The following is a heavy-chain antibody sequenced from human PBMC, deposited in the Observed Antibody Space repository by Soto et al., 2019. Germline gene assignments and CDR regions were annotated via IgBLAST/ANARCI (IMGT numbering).Heavy chain of an antibody. D-gene: IGHD2-15*01. CDR3: ARDPSVYCGGGSCPSYFDS. J-gene: IGHJ4*01. V-gene: IGHV1-18*01. CDR2: ISGYNGHT. CDR1: GYTFSSYA. Sequence: QVQLVQSGAEVKNPGASVKVSCKASGYTFSSYAIVWVRQAPGQGLEWMGWISGYNGHTNYAPKLQGRVTMTTDKSTSTAYMELRSLRSDDTAVYYCARDPSVYCGGGSCPSYFDSWGPGTLVTVSS.